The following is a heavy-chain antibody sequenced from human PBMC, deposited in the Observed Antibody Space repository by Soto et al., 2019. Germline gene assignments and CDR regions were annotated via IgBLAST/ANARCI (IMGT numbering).Heavy chain of an antibody. Sequence: QVQLVQSGAEVKKPGSSVKVSCKASGGTFSSYAISWVRQAPGQGLEWMGGIIPIFGTANYAQKFQGGVTITADESTSTAYMELSSLRSEDTAVYYCARRGYCSSTSCYSHYYYGMDVWGQGTTVTVSS. CDR3: ARRGYCSSTSCYSHYYYGMDV. V-gene: IGHV1-69*01. CDR2: IIPIFGTA. D-gene: IGHD2-2*02. J-gene: IGHJ6*02. CDR1: GGTFSSYA.